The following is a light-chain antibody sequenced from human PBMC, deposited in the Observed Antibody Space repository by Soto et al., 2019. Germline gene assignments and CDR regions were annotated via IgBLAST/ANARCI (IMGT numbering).Light chain of an antibody. CDR1: QTINTY. J-gene: IGKJ4*01. CDR3: RQSYSIPLT. V-gene: IGKV1-39*01. Sequence: DIQMTQSPSSLSASVGDRVTITCRTSQTINTYLNWYQQKPGKAPNLLIYAASTLQSDVPSRFSGSGSGTEFTLTISSLQPEDFATYYCRQSYSIPLTFGGGTKVEIK. CDR2: AAS.